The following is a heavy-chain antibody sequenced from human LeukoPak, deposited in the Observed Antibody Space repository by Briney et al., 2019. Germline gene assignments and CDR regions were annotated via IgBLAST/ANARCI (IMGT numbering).Heavy chain of an antibody. Sequence: SETLSLTCTVSGGSISSSSYYWGWSRQPPGRGLEWIGSIYYSGSTYYNPSLKSRVTISVDTSKNQFSLKLSSVTAADTAVYYCACGYYGSSPTPYYYYIDVWGKGTTVTISS. CDR1: GGSISSSSYY. CDR2: IYYSGST. CDR3: ACGYYGSSPTPYYYYIDV. J-gene: IGHJ6*03. V-gene: IGHV4-39*07. D-gene: IGHD3-10*01.